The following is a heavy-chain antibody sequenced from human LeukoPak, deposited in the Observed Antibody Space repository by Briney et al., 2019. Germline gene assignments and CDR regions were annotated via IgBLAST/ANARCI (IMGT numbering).Heavy chain of an antibody. V-gene: IGHV3-7*01. CDR3: ASGQQLGY. CDR1: GFTFSNYW. D-gene: IGHD6-6*01. J-gene: IGHJ4*02. CDR2: IKQDGSEK. Sequence: GGSLRFSCAASGFTFSNYWMSWVRQAPGKGLEWVANIKQDGSEKYYVDSVKGRLTISRDNAKNSLYLQMNSLRAEDTAVYYCASGQQLGYWGQGTLVTVSS.